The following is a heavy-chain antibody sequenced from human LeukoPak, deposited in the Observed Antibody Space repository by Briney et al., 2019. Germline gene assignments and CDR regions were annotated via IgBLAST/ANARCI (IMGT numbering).Heavy chain of an antibody. CDR1: GGSISSYY. Sequence: PSETLSLTCTVSGGSISSYYWSWIRQPPGKGLEWIGYIYYSGSTNYNPSLKSRVTISVDTSKNQFSLKLSSVTAADTAVYYCARVLGIAATSGRFDPWGQGTLVTVSS. V-gene: IGHV4-59*01. CDR3: ARVLGIAATSGRFDP. D-gene: IGHD6-13*01. CDR2: IYYSGST. J-gene: IGHJ5*02.